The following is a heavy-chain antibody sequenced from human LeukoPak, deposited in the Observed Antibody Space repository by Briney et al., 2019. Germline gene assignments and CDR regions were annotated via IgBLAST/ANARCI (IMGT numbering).Heavy chain of an antibody. V-gene: IGHV3-66*01. D-gene: IGHD3-22*01. CDR1: GFALSTNY. CDR2: IYSAGDK. CDR3: ARAALEFDNSGRGC. J-gene: IGHJ4*02. Sequence: GGSLRLSCAASGFALSTNYMTWVRQAPGKGLEWVSLIYSAGDKYYADSVKGRFTISRDNFKNTLYLQMDSLRAEDTAVYHCARAALEFDNSGRGCWGRGTLVTVSS.